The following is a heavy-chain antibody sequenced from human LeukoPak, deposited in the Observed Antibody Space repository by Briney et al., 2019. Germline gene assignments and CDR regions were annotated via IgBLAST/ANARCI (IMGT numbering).Heavy chain of an antibody. CDR2: INHSGST. V-gene: IGHV4-34*01. CDR1: GGSFSGYY. Sequence: SETLSLTCAVYGGSFSGYYWSWIRQPPGKGLEWIGEINHSGSTNYNPSLKSRVTISVDTSKNQFSLKLRSVTAADTAVYYCARSRRDGYNFRSTNDYWGQGTLVTVSS. CDR3: ARSRRDGYNFRSTNDY. D-gene: IGHD5-12*01. J-gene: IGHJ4*02.